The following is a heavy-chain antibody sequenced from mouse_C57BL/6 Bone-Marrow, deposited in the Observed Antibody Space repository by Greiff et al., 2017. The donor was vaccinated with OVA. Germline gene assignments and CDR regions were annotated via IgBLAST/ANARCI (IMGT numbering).Heavy chain of an antibody. D-gene: IGHD1-1*01. V-gene: IGHV5-2*01. J-gene: IGHJ1*03. CDR2: INSDGGST. Sequence: EVQGVESGGGLVQPGESLKLSCESNEYEFPSHDMSWVRKTPEKRLELVAAINSDGGSTYYPDTMERRFIISRDNTKTTLYLQMSSLRSEDTALYYCASSGAGSSWYFDVWGTGTTVTVSS. CDR1: EYEFPSHD. CDR3: ASSGAGSSWYFDV.